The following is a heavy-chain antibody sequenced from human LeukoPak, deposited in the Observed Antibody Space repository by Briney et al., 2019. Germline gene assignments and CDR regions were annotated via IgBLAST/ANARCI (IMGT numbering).Heavy chain of an antibody. CDR2: IIPIFGTA. CDR1: GGTFSSYA. V-gene: IGHV1-69*13. CDR3: AREVAVVAATEAWFDP. J-gene: IGHJ5*02. Sequence: SVKVSCKASGGTFSSYAISWVRQAPGQGLEWMGGIIPIFGTANYAQKFQGRVTITADESTSTAYMELRSLRSDDTAVYYCAREVAVVAATEAWFDPWGQGTLVTVSS. D-gene: IGHD2-15*01.